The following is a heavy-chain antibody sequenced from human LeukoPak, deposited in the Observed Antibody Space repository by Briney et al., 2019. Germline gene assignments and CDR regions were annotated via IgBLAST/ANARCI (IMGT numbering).Heavy chain of an antibody. CDR1: GFTFNSYV. V-gene: IGHV3-64D*09. CDR2: ISSNGGST. CDR3: ARVRRYYYGMDV. J-gene: IGHJ6*02. Sequence: GGSLRLSCSASGFTFNSYVMHWVRQAPGKGLEYVSAISSNGGSTYYADSVKGRFTISRDNSKNTLYLQMSSLRGDDTAVYYCARVRRYYYGMDVWGQGTTVTVSS.